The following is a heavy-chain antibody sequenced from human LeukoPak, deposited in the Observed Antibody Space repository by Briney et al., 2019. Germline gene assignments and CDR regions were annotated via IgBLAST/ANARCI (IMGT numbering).Heavy chain of an antibody. J-gene: IGHJ4*02. V-gene: IGHV3-21*01. Sequence: GGSLRLSCAASGFTFSSYSMNWVRQAPGKVLEWVSSISSSSSYIYYADSMKGRFTISRDDAKNSLYLQMNSLRAEDTAVYYCARDTYGDYGIDYWGQGTLVTVSS. CDR3: ARDTYGDYGIDY. CDR1: GFTFSSYS. D-gene: IGHD4-17*01. CDR2: ISSSSSYI.